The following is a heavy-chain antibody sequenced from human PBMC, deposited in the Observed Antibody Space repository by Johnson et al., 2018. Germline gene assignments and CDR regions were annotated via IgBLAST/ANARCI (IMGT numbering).Heavy chain of an antibody. Sequence: VQLVQSGAEVRKPGESLLISCKGSGYSFSNNWIGWVRQMPGEGLEWMGIIWPGDSATKYSPSLQGQVTIPADTSISTVYLQWSSLKASDTAMYYCAKQRERGTSYMDVWGKGTTVTVSS. CDR1: GYSFSNNW. D-gene: IGHD1-26*01. J-gene: IGHJ6*04. CDR2: IWPGDSAT. V-gene: IGHV5-51*01. CDR3: AKQRERGTSYMDV.